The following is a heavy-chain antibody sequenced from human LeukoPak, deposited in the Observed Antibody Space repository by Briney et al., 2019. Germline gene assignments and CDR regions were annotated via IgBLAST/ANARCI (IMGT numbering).Heavy chain of an antibody. CDR1: GYSFKSHD. J-gene: IGHJ5*02. CDR3: VRGVGVQHSFDP. Sequence: ASVKVSCKASGYSFKSHDIEWVRQATGQGPEWMGWMNPDSGNTGYAQKFQGRVTMTRDTSINTAYMELSSLTSDDTAVYYCVRGVGVQHSFDPWGQGTLVTVSS. V-gene: IGHV1-8*01. D-gene: IGHD2-2*01. CDR2: MNPDSGNT.